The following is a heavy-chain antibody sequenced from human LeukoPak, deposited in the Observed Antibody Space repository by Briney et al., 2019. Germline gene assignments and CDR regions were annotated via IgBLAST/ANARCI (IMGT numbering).Heavy chain of an antibody. Sequence: SETLSLTCKISGGSISSYYWSWIRQPPGKGLEWLAYIYYSGSTNYNPSLKSRVTISVDTSKSQFSLKLTSVTAADTAVYYCARGGGSGRGNWFDPWGQGSLVIVSS. CDR1: GGSISSYY. CDR3: ARGGGSGRGNWFDP. V-gene: IGHV4-59*01. CDR2: IYYSGST. D-gene: IGHD3-10*01. J-gene: IGHJ5*02.